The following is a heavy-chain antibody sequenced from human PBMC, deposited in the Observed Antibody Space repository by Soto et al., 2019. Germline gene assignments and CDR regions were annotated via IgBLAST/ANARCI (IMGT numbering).Heavy chain of an antibody. D-gene: IGHD3-10*01. J-gene: IGHJ5*02. CDR2: VNHSGEA. CDR3: TRAERFPSYWFEP. CDR1: GWSFRNYY. Sequence: SETLSLTCGVYGWSFRNYYWLWVRQPPGKGLEWLCEVNHSGEATYNPSLQSRVTISLXXXNXXSXLNXTSXXAPXPPLYFCTRAERFPSYWFEPWGKGTQATVS. V-gene: IGHV4-34*01.